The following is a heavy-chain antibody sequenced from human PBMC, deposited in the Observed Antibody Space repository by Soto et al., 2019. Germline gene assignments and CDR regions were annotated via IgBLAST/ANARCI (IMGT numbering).Heavy chain of an antibody. J-gene: IGHJ3*02. D-gene: IGHD3-22*01. CDR2: MNPNSGNT. V-gene: IGHV1-8*01. Sequence: QVQLVQSGAEVKKPGASVKVSCKASGYTFTSYDINWVRQATGQGLEWMGWMNPNSGNTGYAQKFHVEATMTRNSSRSPAYMDLSIRISEYTAVYYCAKGDACGYDAFAIWGQGTMVTVAS. CDR3: AKGDACGYDAFAI. CDR1: GYTFTSYD.